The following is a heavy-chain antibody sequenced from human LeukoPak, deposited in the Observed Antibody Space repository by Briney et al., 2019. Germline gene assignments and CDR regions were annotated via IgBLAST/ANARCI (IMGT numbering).Heavy chain of an antibody. CDR1: GFTFSSYA. CDR3: AKEEKLLWFGGNWFDP. CDR2: ISGSGGST. J-gene: IGHJ5*02. Sequence: GGSLRLSCAASGFTFSSYAMSWVRQAPGKGLEWVSAISGSGGSTYYADSVKGRFTISRDNSKDTLYLQMNSLRAEDTAVYYCAKEEKLLWFGGNWFDPWGQGTLVTVSS. D-gene: IGHD3-10*01. V-gene: IGHV3-23*01.